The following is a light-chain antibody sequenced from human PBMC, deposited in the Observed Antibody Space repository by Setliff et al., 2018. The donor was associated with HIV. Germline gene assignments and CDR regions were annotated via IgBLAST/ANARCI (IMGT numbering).Light chain of an antibody. CDR2: EVV. J-gene: IGLJ2*01. V-gene: IGLV2-14*01. CDR1: ISDIGAYNY. Sequence: ALTQPASVSGSPGQSITISCTGTISDIGAYNYVSWLQQFPGKAPKLIIYEVVKRPPGVSSRFSGSKSGNTASLTISGLQAEDEADYHCSSFTGSSTPVVFGGGTKVTVL. CDR3: SSFTGSSTPVV.